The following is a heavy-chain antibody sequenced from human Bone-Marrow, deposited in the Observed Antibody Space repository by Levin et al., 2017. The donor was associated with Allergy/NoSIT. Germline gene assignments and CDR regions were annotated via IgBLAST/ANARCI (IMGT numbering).Heavy chain of an antibody. D-gene: IGHD1-26*01. V-gene: IGHV4-59*01. CDR1: GGSFTSYF. CDR2: IYYTGST. J-gene: IGHJ4*02. CDR3: ARHSGSSRGYFDY. Sequence: SQTLSLTCTVSGGSFTSYFWSWIRQPPGKGLEWIGYIYYTGSTNYNPSLKSRVTISLDKSKNQFSLKLSSVTAADTAVYYCARHSGSSRGYFDYWGQGTLVTVSS.